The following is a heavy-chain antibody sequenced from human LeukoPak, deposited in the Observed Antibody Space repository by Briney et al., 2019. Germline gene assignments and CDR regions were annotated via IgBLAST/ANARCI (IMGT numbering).Heavy chain of an antibody. CDR3: ARLYLGY. CDR1: GGSFSGYY. D-gene: IGHD3-16*02. CDR2: INHSGST. V-gene: IGHV4-34*01. Sequence: SPSETLSLTWAVYGGSFSGYYWSWIRQPPGRGLEWIGEINHSGSTNYNPSLKSRVTISVDTSKNQFSLKLSSVTAADTAVYYCARLYLGYWGQGTLVTVSS. J-gene: IGHJ4*02.